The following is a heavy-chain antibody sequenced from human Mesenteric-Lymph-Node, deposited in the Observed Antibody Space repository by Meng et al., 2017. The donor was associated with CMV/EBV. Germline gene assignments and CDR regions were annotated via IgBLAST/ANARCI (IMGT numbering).Heavy chain of an antibody. D-gene: IGHD6-19*01. CDR1: GGSISSSSYY. Sequence: SETLSLTCTVSGGSISSSSYYWGWIRQPPGKGLEWIESIYYSGSTYYNPSLKSRVTISVDTSKNQFSLKLSSVTAADTAVYYCARHKVRQWLVPTYNWFDPWGQGTLVTVSS. V-gene: IGHV4-39*01. CDR2: IYYSGST. CDR3: ARHKVRQWLVPTYNWFDP. J-gene: IGHJ5*02.